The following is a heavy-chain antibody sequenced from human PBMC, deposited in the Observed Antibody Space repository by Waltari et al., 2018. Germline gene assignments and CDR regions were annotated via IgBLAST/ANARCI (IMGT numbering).Heavy chain of an antibody. V-gene: IGHV1-2*06. CDR3: AKDQVGSVTTFYY. D-gene: IGHD4-17*01. CDR2: INPNTGGT. J-gene: IGHJ4*02. CDR1: GYTFTAYH. Sequence: QVQLVQSGAAVKKPGASVKVSCRASGYTFTAYHMHWVRQAPGQGLEWMGRINPNTGGTTYAQKFGGRVTMTRDTAISTAYMELHSLTTEDTALYYCAKDQVGSVTTFYYWGQGTLVSVSS.